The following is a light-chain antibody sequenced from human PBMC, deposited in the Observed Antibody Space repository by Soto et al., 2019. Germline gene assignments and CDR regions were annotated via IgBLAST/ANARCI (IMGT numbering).Light chain of an antibody. CDR2: EVS. CDR1: SSDVGGYNY. CDR3: SSYAVTNIFV. J-gene: IGLJ1*01. V-gene: IGLV2-8*01. Sequence: QSALTQPPSAPGSPGQSVTISCTGTSSDVGGYNYVSWYQQHPGKALKVIIYEVSKRPSGVPDRFSGSKSGSTASLTVSGLQAEDEADYYCSSYAVTNIFVFGTGTKVTVL.